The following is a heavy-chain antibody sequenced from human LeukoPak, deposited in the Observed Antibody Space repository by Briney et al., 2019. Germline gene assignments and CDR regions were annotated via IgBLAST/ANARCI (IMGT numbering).Heavy chain of an antibody. D-gene: IGHD4-17*01. J-gene: IGHJ4*02. Sequence: GGSLRLSCAASGFTFSSNYMSWVRQAPGKGLEGVSVIYNGGSTYYADPVKGRFTISRDNSKHTLYLQMSSLRAEDTAVFYCARGGGDYGDYLDYWGQGTLVTVSS. CDR1: GFTFSSNY. CDR3: ARGGGDYGDYLDY. V-gene: IGHV3-66*01. CDR2: IYNGGST.